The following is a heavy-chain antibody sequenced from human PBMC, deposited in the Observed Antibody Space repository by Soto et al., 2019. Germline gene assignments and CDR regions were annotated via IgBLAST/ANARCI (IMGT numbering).Heavy chain of an antibody. V-gene: IGHV3-30-3*01. Sequence: QVQLVESGGGVVQPGRSLRLSCAASGFTFSSYAMHWVRQAPGKGLEWVAVISYDGSNKYYADSVKGRFTISRDKSKNTLYLQMNSLRAEDTAVYYCARDTPDTAMSLWYWGQGTLVTVSS. CDR1: GFTFSSYA. CDR3: ARDTPDTAMSLWY. CDR2: ISYDGSNK. D-gene: IGHD5-18*01. J-gene: IGHJ4*02.